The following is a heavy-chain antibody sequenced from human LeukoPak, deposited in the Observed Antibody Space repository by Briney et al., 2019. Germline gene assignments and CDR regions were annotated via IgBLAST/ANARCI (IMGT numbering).Heavy chain of an antibody. Sequence: PGGSLTLSCAASGFKFDDFGMIWVRQDPAKGLEWVSSINWDGGSTYYADSVKGRVTISRDNVENSLHLQMNSLRVEDTAVYYCVTGGSGTYYKWGQGTLVTVSS. CDR1: GFKFDDFG. J-gene: IGHJ4*02. CDR2: INWDGGST. CDR3: VTGGSGTYYK. D-gene: IGHD1-26*01. V-gene: IGHV3-20*04.